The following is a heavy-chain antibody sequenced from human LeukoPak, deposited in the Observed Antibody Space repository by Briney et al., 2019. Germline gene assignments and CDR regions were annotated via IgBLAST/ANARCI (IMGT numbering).Heavy chain of an antibody. V-gene: IGHV3-9*01. CDR2: ISWNSGSI. Sequence: GGSLRLSCAASGFTFDDYAMHWVRQAPGKGLEWVSGISWNSGSIGYADSVKGRFTISRDNAKNSLYLQMNSLRAEDTALYYCAKDIRDHLRYDAFDIWGRGTMVTVSS. J-gene: IGHJ3*02. D-gene: IGHD4-17*01. CDR1: GFTFDDYA. CDR3: AKDIRDHLRYDAFDI.